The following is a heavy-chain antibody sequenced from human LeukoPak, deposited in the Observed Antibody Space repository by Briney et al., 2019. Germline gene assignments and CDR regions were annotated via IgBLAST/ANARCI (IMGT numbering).Heavy chain of an antibody. Sequence: SETLSLTCTVSGGSISSYYWSWIRQPPGKGLEWIGYIYYSGSTNYNPSLKSRVTISVDTSKNQFSLKLSSVTAADTAVYYCAKSGSYHLPTFDYWGQGTLVTVSS. CDR1: GGSISSYY. J-gene: IGHJ4*02. D-gene: IGHD1-26*01. V-gene: IGHV4-59*01. CDR2: IYYSGST. CDR3: AKSGSYHLPTFDY.